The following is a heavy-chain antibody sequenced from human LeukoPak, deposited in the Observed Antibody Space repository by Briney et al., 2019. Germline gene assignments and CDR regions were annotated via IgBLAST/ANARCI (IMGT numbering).Heavy chain of an antibody. Sequence: GGSLRLSCVASGFTLSGHSMNWVRQTPGXXXEWVSYISSSGTIEFYADSVKGRFAISRENGKNALYLQMNSLRAEDTAVYYCARDSGRYCTIDSCYTDFDYWGRGTLVSVSS. CDR2: ISSSGTIE. J-gene: IGHJ4*01. V-gene: IGHV3-48*04. CDR3: ARDSGRYCTIDSCYTDFDY. D-gene: IGHD2-2*02. CDR1: GFTLSGHS.